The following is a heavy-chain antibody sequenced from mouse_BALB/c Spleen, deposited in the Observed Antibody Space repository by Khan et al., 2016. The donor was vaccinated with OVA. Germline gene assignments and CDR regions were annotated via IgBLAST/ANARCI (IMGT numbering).Heavy chain of an antibody. V-gene: IGHV3-2*02. CDR1: GYSIASDYA. CDR2: ISYSGNT. D-gene: IGHD1-1*01. Sequence: VQLQESGPGLVRPSQSLSLTCTVTGYSIASDYAWNWIRQFPGNKLEWMGFISYSGNTNYNPSLKSRISIPRDTSKNQFFLQLNSVTTEDTAGYYCYRVYWGDFDYWGQGTPLTVSA. CDR3: YRVYWGDFDY. J-gene: IGHJ2*01.